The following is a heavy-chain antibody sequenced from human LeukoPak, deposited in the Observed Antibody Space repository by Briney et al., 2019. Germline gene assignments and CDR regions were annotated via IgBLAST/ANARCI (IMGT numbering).Heavy chain of an antibody. J-gene: IGHJ5*02. V-gene: IGHV4-31*02. D-gene: IGHD5-12*01. CDR2: IYYSGST. CDR1: Y. Sequence: YWIGWVRQMPGKGLEWIGYIYYSGSTYYNPSLKSRVTISVDTSKNQFSLKLSSVTAAGTAVYYCARDSGYDSGDPNWFDPWGQGTLVTVSS. CDR3: ARDSGYDSGDPNWFDP.